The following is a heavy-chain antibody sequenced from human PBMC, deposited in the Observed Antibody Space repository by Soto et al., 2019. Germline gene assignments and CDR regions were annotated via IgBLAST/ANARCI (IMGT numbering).Heavy chain of an antibody. D-gene: IGHD4-17*01. J-gene: IGHJ6*02. CDR1: GFTFSSYE. Sequence: EVQLLESGGGLVQPGGSLRLSCAASGFTFSSYEMNWVRQAPGKGLEWVSYISSSGSTIYYADSVKGRFTISRDNAKNSLYLQMNSLRAEDTAVYYCARGAVTTYYYYYGMDVWGQGTTVTVSS. CDR3: ARGAVTTYYYYYGMDV. V-gene: IGHV3-48*03. CDR2: ISSSGSTI.